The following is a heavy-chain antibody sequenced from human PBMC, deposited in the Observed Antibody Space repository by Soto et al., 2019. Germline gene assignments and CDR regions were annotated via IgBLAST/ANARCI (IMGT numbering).Heavy chain of an antibody. Sequence: QVQLVESGGGVVQPGRSLRLSCAASGFTFSSYGMHWVRQAPGKGLEWVAVIWYDGSNKYYADSVKGRFTISRDNSKNTLYLKMSSLRAEDTAVYYCAREHDPYSSTPIEDLWGMDVWGQGTTVTVSS. D-gene: IGHD6-13*01. CDR3: AREHDPYSSTPIEDLWGMDV. CDR1: GFTFSSYG. CDR2: IWYDGSNK. V-gene: IGHV3-33*01. J-gene: IGHJ6*02.